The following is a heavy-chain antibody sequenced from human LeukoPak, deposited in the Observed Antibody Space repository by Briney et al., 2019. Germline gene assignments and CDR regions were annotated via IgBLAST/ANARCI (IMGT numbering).Heavy chain of an antibody. D-gene: IGHD4-17*01. CDR1: GGSITNYY. Sequence: SETLSLTCTVSGGSITNYYWSWIRQPPGKGLEWIGYNYYSGTTNYNPSLKSRVTISVDTSKNQFSLKVNSVTAADTAVYYCVRSKSGTYGWFDPWGQGTLVTVSS. CDR3: VRSKSGTYGWFDP. CDR2: NYYSGTT. V-gene: IGHV4-59*01. J-gene: IGHJ5*02.